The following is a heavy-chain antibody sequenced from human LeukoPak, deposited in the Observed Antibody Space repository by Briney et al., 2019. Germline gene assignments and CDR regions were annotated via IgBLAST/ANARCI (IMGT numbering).Heavy chain of an antibody. CDR2: IYYSGTI. CDR1: DLSLRRYY. D-gene: IGHD3-22*01. Sequence: PSDTLTLTCSVSDLSLRRYYGSWIRQPPGKGLEWIGHIYYSGTIKYNPSLKSRVTISVDVPNNQFSLNLRSVTAADTDVYYCARLKFYDSTGYSPGHYMDVWGKGTTVTVSS. V-gene: IGHV4-59*07. CDR3: ARLKFYDSTGYSPGHYMDV. J-gene: IGHJ6*03.